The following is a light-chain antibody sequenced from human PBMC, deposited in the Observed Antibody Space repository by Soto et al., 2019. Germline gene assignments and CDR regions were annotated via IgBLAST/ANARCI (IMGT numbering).Light chain of an antibody. CDR2: GTS. CDR3: QQYGSSPPT. J-gene: IGKJ1*01. V-gene: IGKV3-20*01. CDR1: QSVSTNY. Sequence: EIVLTQSPGTLSLSPGERATLSCRASQSVSTNYIAWYQRKPGQAPRLLIYGTSNRATDIPARFSGSGSGTDFTLTITRLEPEDFAVYYCQQYGSSPPTFGQGTKVEIK.